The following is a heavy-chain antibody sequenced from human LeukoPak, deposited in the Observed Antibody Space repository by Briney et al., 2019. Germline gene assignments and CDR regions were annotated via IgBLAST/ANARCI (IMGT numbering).Heavy chain of an antibody. Sequence: GGSLRLSCAASGFTFSSYAMHWLRQAPGKGLEWVAVISYDGSNKYYADSVKGRFTISRDNSKNTLYLQMSSLRAEDTAVYYCAKQNTYYDILTGYSSYYMDVWGKGTTVTVSS. J-gene: IGHJ6*03. CDR1: GFTFSSYA. D-gene: IGHD3-9*01. CDR2: ISYDGSNK. V-gene: IGHV3-30*04. CDR3: AKQNTYYDILTGYSSYYMDV.